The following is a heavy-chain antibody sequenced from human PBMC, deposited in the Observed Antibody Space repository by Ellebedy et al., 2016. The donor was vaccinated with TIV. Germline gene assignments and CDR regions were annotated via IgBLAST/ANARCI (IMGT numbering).Heavy chain of an antibody. J-gene: IGHJ4*02. D-gene: IGHD4-23*01. CDR2: IRSKAYGGTT. CDR1: GFTFGDYA. V-gene: IGHV3-49*04. Sequence: GESLKISCTASGFTFGDYAMSWVRQAPGKGLEWVGFIRSKAYGGTTEYAASVKGRFTISRDDSKSIAYLQMNSLKTEDTAVYYCTRGLRWPDYWGQGTLVTVSS. CDR3: TRGLRWPDY.